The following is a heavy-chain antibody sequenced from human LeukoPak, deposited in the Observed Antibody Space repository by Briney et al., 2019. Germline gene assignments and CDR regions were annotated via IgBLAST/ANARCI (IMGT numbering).Heavy chain of an antibody. Sequence: ASVKVSCKASGYTFSYYYIHWVRQAPGQGLEWMGWINPNSGGKNYAQRFQGRVTMTRDTSISTAYMELSRLRSDDTAVYYCTRGETGRYSSGYFGYWGQGTLVTVSS. CDR2: INPNSGGK. CDR1: GYTFSYYY. CDR3: TRGETGRYSSGYFGY. D-gene: IGHD3-22*01. V-gene: IGHV1-2*02. J-gene: IGHJ4*02.